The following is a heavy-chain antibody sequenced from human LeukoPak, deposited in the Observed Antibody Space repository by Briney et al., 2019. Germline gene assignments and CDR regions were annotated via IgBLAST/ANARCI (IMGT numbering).Heavy chain of an antibody. CDR3: ARGAVGATTDYYYGMDV. V-gene: IGHV4-34*01. CDR2: INHSGST. CDR1: GGFLSGYY. J-gene: IGHJ6*02. D-gene: IGHD1-26*01. Sequence: SDTLSLIYAVWGGFLSGYYWSWIPQPPGKGLEWMGEINHSGSTNYNPSLKSRVTISVDTSKNQFPLKLSSVTAADTAVYYCARGAVGATTDYYYGMDVWGQGTTVTVSS.